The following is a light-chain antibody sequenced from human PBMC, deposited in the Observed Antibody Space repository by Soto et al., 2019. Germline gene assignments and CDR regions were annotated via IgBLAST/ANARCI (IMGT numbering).Light chain of an antibody. Sequence: IVLTQSPGTLSLSPGERATLSCRASQSVSSNYLAWYQQKPGQAPRPLIYGASSRATGIPDRFSGSGAGTDFTLTISRLESEDFAVYYCQQYGSSPSTLGQGTGVDIK. CDR3: QQYGSSPST. CDR1: QSVSSNY. J-gene: IGKJ1*01. V-gene: IGKV3-20*01. CDR2: GAS.